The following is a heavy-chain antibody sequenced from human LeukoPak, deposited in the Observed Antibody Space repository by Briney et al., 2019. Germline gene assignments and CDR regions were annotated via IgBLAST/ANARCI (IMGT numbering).Heavy chain of an antibody. V-gene: IGHV3-30*04. CDR1: GFTFSSYA. CDR3: ATEQVAAAGTVLDY. D-gene: IGHD6-13*01. J-gene: IGHJ4*02. Sequence: GTSLRLSCAASGFTFSSYAIHWVRQAPGKGLEWVAVISFDGTDAFYADSVKGRFTISRDNSKNTLYLQMNSLRADDTAVYYCATEQVAAAGTVLDYWGQGTLVTVSS. CDR2: ISFDGTDA.